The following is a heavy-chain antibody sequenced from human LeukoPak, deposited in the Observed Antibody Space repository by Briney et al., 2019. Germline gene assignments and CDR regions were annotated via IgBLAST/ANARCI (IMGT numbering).Heavy chain of an antibody. Sequence: GRSLRLSCAASGFTFSSYGMHWVRQAPGKGLEWVAVISYDGSNKYYADSVKGRFTISRDNSKNTLYLQMNSLRAEDTAVYYCAKDEYYYDSSGYYQFWGQGTMVTVSS. CDR1: GFTFSSYG. J-gene: IGHJ3*01. V-gene: IGHV3-30*18. D-gene: IGHD3-22*01. CDR2: ISYDGSNK. CDR3: AKDEYYYDSSGYYQF.